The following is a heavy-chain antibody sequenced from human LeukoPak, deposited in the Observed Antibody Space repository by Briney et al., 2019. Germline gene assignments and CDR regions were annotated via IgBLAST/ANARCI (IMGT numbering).Heavy chain of an antibody. J-gene: IGHJ4*02. D-gene: IGHD5-12*01. Sequence: GGSLRLSCAVSGFTFSSDWMHWVRQAPGKGLVWVSRINSDGSSTSYADSVKGRFTISRDNAKNTLYLQMNSLRAEDTAVYYCARDSVATIFHPFDYWGQGTLVTVSS. CDR1: GFTFSSDW. CDR3: ARDSVATIFHPFDY. CDR2: INSDGSST. V-gene: IGHV3-74*01.